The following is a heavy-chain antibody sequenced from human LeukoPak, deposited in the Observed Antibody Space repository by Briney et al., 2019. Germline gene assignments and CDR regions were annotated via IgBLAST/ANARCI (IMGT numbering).Heavy chain of an antibody. V-gene: IGHV3-7*01. Sequence: PGGSLRLSCVASGFIFSRYAMSWVRQAPGKGLEWVANIKQDGSEKYYVDSVKGRFTISRDNAKNSLYLQMNSLRAEDTAVYYCARDPYYYGSGSYYYFDYWGQGTLVTVSS. CDR3: ARDPYYYGSGSYYYFDY. CDR2: IKQDGSEK. CDR1: GFIFSRYA. J-gene: IGHJ4*02. D-gene: IGHD3-10*01.